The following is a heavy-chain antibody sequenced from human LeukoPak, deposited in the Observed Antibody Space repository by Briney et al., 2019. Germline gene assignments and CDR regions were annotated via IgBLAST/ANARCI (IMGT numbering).Heavy chain of an antibody. CDR2: ISYDGSNK. V-gene: IGHV3-30*18. CDR3: AKGPAVVAWYYFDY. CDR1: GFTFSSYG. J-gene: IGHJ4*02. D-gene: IGHD2-15*01. Sequence: GGSLRLSCAASGFTFSSYGMPWVRQAPGKGLEWVAVISYDGSNKYYADSVKGRFTISRDNSKNTLYLQMNSLRAEDTAVYYCAKGPAVVAWYYFDYWGQGTLVTVSS.